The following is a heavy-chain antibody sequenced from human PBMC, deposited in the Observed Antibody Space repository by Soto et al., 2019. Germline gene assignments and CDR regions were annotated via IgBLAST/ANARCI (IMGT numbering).Heavy chain of an antibody. CDR2: IYYSGST. CDR1: GGSISSYY. V-gene: IGHV4-59*08. D-gene: IGHD6-19*01. Sequence: PSETLSLTCAVSGGSISSYYWSWIRQPPGKGLEWIGYIYYSGSTNYNPSLKSRVTISVDTSKNQFSLKLSSVTAADTAVYYCARIVGHSGWYFDYWGQGTLVTVSS. CDR3: ARIVGHSGWYFDY. J-gene: IGHJ4*02.